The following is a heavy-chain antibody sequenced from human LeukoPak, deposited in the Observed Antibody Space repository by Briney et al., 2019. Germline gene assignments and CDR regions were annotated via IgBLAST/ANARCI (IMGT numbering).Heavy chain of an antibody. J-gene: IGHJ4*02. CDR1: GYTFTGYY. CDR2: INPNSGGT. Sequence: ASVKVSCKAPGYTFTGYYMHRVRQAPGQGLEWMGRINPNSGGTNYAQKFQGRVTMTRDTSISTAYMELSRLRSDDTAVYYCARDSYSSSWYWEDYWGQGTLVTVSS. V-gene: IGHV1-2*06. D-gene: IGHD6-13*01. CDR3: ARDSYSSSWYWEDY.